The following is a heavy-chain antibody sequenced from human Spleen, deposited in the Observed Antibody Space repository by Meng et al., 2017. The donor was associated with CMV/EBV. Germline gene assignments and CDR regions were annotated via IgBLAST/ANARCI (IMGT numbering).Heavy chain of an antibody. CDR3: GGSIAARPRYYYGMDV. CDR2: IYYSGST. CDR1: GGIIRTGDYY. Sequence: GRRKVSPPPVLPCTLPGGIIRTGDYYRSFIRQPPGKGLDWMGDIYYSGSTYYNPSLKCLVTISVDTSKNQFSLKLSSVTAADTAVYYCGGSIAARPRYYYGMDVWGQGTTVTVSS. D-gene: IGHD6-6*01. J-gene: IGHJ6*02. V-gene: IGHV4-30-4*08.